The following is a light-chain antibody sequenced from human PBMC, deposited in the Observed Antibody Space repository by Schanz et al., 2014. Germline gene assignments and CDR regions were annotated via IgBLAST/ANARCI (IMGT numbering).Light chain of an antibody. CDR2: DAS. CDR3: SSYATTNTLV. J-gene: IGLJ2*01. Sequence: QSALTQPASVSGSPGQSITISCTGTSSDVGVYNYVSWYQQLPGKAPKLMIYDASNRSSGVSNRFSGSKSAYTASLTISGLQAEDEADYYCSSYATTNTLVFGGGTKLTVL. CDR1: SSDVGVYNY. V-gene: IGLV2-14*03.